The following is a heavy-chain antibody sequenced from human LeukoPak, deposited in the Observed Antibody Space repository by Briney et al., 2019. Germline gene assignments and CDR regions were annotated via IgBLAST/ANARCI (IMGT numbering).Heavy chain of an antibody. CDR3: ARRYNSGSNWFDP. CDR2: ISSSSSYI. CDR1: GFTFSSYS. Sequence: GGSLRLSCAASGFTFSSYSMNWVRQAPGKGLEWVSSISSSSSYIYYADSVKGRFTISRDNAKNSLYLQMNSLRAEDTAVYYCARRYNSGSNWFDPWGQGTLVTVSS. V-gene: IGHV3-21*01. D-gene: IGHD6-19*01. J-gene: IGHJ5*02.